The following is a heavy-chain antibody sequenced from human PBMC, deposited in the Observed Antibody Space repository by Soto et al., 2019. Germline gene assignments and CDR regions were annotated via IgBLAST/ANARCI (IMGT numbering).Heavy chain of an antibody. CDR1: GGSISRYY. CDR3: ARHTAARFHFDY. Sequence: SETLSLTCTVSGGSISRYYWSWIRQPPGKGLEWIGYIYYSGSTNYNPSLKSRVTISVDTSKNQFSLKLSSATAADTAVYYCARHTAARFHFDYWGRGILVTVSS. J-gene: IGHJ4*02. CDR2: IYYSGST. V-gene: IGHV4-59*08. D-gene: IGHD6-6*01.